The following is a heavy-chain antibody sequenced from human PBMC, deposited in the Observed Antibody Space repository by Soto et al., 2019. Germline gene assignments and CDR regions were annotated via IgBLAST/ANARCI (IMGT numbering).Heavy chain of an antibody. CDR1: GGSISSYY. CDR3: ARGQSDFWSGYYMDY. D-gene: IGHD3-3*01. Sequence: SETQSLTCTVSGGSISSYYWSWIRQPPGKGLEWIGYIYYSGSTNYNPSLKSRVTISVDTSKNQFSLKLSSVTAADTAVYYCARGQSDFWSGYYMDYWGQGTLVTVSS. CDR2: IYYSGST. J-gene: IGHJ4*02. V-gene: IGHV4-59*01.